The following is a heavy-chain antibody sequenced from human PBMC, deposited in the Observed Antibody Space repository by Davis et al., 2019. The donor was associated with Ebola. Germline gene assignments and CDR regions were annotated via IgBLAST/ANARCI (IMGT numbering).Heavy chain of an antibody. D-gene: IGHD5-18*01. CDR1: GYTFTGYY. Sequence: ASVKVSCKASGYTFTGYYMHWVRQAPGQGLEWMGWINPNSGGTNYAQKFQGRVTMTRDTSISTAYMELSRLRSDDTAVYYCATDHTATDYYYGMDVWGQGTTVTVSS. J-gene: IGHJ6*02. V-gene: IGHV1-2*02. CDR2: INPNSGGT. CDR3: ATDHTATDYYYGMDV.